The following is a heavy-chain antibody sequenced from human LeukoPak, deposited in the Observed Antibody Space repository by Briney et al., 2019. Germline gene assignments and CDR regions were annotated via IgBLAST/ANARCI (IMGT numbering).Heavy chain of an antibody. Sequence: VASVKVSCKASGYTFINNWMHWVRQAPGQGLEWVGLINPTGTTTLYAQKFQGRVTLTRDTSTSTVYMELSSLRSEDTAVYYCARTRSGYCSSTSCYGYYFDYWGQGTLVTVSS. CDR2: INPTGTTT. J-gene: IGHJ4*02. D-gene: IGHD2-2*03. V-gene: IGHV1-46*03. CDR3: ARTRSGYCSSTSCYGYYFDY. CDR1: GYTFINNW.